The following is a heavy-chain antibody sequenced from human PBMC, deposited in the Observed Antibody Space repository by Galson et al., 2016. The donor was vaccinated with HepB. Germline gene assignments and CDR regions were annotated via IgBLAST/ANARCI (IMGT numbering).Heavy chain of an antibody. D-gene: IGHD2/OR15-2a*01. V-gene: IGHV3-30*18. CDR2: TSYEGSDK. CDR3: AKDGDYFDVPLEN. CDR1: GFRFSGYD. Sequence: SLRLSCAASGFRFSGYDMHWVRQAPGKGLEWLGVTSYEGSDKYYADSVRGRFTISRDNFKNMLYLHMNSLRAGETAVYFCAKDGDYFDVPLENWVQGILGTVSS. J-gene: IGHJ4*02.